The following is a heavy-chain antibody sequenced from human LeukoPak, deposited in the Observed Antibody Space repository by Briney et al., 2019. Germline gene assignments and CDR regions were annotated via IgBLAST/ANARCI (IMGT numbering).Heavy chain of an antibody. CDR2: IWSDGSDK. Sequence: GGSLRLSCAASGFTFSHYGMHWVRQTPGAGLEWVAVIWSDGSDKYYAKSVKGRFTISRDNSKNSLFLQMNSLKAEDTAVYYCAKDAQRGFDYSNSLQNWGQGILVTVSS. V-gene: IGHV3-33*06. J-gene: IGHJ1*01. D-gene: IGHD4-11*01. CDR3: AKDAQRGFDYSNSLQN. CDR1: GFTFSHYG.